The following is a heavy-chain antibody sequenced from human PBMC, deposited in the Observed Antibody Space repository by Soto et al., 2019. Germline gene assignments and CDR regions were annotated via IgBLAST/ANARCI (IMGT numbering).Heavy chain of an antibody. D-gene: IGHD5-18*01. Sequence: ASVKVSCKASGYTFTSYGISWLRQAPGQGLEWMGWISAYNGNTNYAQKLQGRVTMTTDTSTSTAYMELRSLRSDDTAVYYCARTRSGYSYGPFDYWGQGTLVTVSS. CDR1: GYTFTSYG. CDR2: ISAYNGNT. CDR3: ARTRSGYSYGPFDY. V-gene: IGHV1-18*04. J-gene: IGHJ4*02.